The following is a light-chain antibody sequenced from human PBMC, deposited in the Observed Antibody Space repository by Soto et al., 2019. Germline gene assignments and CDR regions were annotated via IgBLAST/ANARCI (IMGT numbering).Light chain of an antibody. CDR3: SSYTTSSSYV. V-gene: IGLV2-14*01. Sequence: QSVMTQPASVSRSPAHSITMSCTGTSSDVGGYDYVSWYQQHPGEVPKIIIFEVSSRPAWISNSFSASKSGNTASLTIPGLQAEDEADYYCSSYTTSSSYVFGTGTKV. J-gene: IGLJ1*01. CDR1: SSDVGGYDY. CDR2: EVS.